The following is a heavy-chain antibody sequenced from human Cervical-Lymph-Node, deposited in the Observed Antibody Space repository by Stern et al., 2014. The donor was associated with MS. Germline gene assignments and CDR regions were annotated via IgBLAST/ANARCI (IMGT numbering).Heavy chain of an antibody. Sequence: EVQLVESGGDLVQPGRSLRLSCTTSGYTFSDYVLSWVRQAPGKGLEWVGFIRTRRDTGTTEYDASVRGRFSISRDGFTSIAYFKMDSLKIEDTAVYYCGWGFGAAGGQGTLVTVSS. J-gene: IGHJ4*02. D-gene: IGHD3-10*01. CDR1: GYTFSDYV. V-gene: IGHV3-49*04. CDR2: IRTRRDTGTT. CDR3: GWGFGAA.